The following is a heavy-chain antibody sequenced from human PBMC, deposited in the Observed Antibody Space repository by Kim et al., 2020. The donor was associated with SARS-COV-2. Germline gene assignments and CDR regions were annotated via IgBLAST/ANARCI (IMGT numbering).Heavy chain of an antibody. Sequence: SVKVSCMASGGIFSSYAISWVRQAPGQGLEWMGRIIPFLGTANYAQKFQGRVTITADKSTTTAYMELGSLRFEDTAVYYCARDRYCSGISCYSFYNYYYAMDVWGQGTTVTVSS. CDR3: ARDRYCSGISCYSFYNYYYAMDV. D-gene: IGHD2-15*01. J-gene: IGHJ6*02. CDR2: IIPFLGTA. CDR1: GGIFSSYA. V-gene: IGHV1-69*06.